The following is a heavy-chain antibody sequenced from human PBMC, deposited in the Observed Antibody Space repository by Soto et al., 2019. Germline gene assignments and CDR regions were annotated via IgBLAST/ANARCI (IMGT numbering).Heavy chain of an antibody. Sequence: QVQLVESGGGVVQPGTSLRVSCVGSGFTFRSYVIHWVRQAPGKGLEWVALTSYDGSDKYYGNSVRGRFTISRDNSRNTVDVKMDSLSREDTALYYCARWGTTGGLDVWGQGTLVSVSS. CDR1: GFTFRSYV. CDR2: TSYDGSDK. D-gene: IGHD3-16*01. V-gene: IGHV3-30*19. J-gene: IGHJ1*01. CDR3: ARWGTTGGLDV.